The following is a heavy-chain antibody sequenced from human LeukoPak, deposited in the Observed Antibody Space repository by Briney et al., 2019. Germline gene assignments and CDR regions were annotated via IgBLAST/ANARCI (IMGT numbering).Heavy chain of an antibody. D-gene: IGHD6-13*01. Sequence: ASVKVSCKASGYTFTSYGISWVRQAPGQGLEWMGWISAHNGNTNYAQKLQGRVTMTTDTSTSTAYMELRSLRSDDTAVYYCARDRVEAAAGHGFDYWGQGTLVTVSS. CDR3: ARDRVEAAAGHGFDY. CDR2: ISAHNGNT. CDR1: GYTFTSYG. V-gene: IGHV1-18*01. J-gene: IGHJ4*02.